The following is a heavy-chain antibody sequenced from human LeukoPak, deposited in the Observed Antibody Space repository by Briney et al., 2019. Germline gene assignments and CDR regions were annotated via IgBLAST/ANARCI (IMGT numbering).Heavy chain of an antibody. J-gene: IGHJ5*02. V-gene: IGHV4-59*01. CDR1: GGSISGYY. Sequence: PSETLSLTCTVSGGSISGYYWSWIRQPPGKGLEWIAYIYYSGSTDYNPSLKSRVTISVDTSKNQVSLKLTSVTAADTAVYYCARGHYGFDPWGQGTLVTVSS. D-gene: IGHD3-16*01. CDR2: IYYSGST. CDR3: ARGHYGFDP.